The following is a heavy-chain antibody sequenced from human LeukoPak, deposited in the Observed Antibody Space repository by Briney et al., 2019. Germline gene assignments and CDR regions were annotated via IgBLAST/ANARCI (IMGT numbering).Heavy chain of an antibody. D-gene: IGHD5-18*01. J-gene: IGHJ4*02. Sequence: GGSLRLSCAASGFTFSSYWMHWVRQAPGEGLVWVSRINTGGTEIIYADSVKGRFTISRDNAKNSLYLQMNSLRAEDTAVYYCARSPDGYSYGYLYWGQGTLVTVSS. CDR2: INTGGTEI. CDR3: ARSPDGYSYGYLY. CDR1: GFTFSSYW. V-gene: IGHV3-74*01.